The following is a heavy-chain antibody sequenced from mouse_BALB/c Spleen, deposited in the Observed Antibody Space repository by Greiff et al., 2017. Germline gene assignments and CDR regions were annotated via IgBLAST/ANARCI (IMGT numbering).Heavy chain of an antibody. D-gene: IGHD2-14*01. Sequence: EVKLVESGGGLVKPGGSLKLSCAASGFTFSSYAMSWVRQTPEKRLEWVASISSGGSTYYPDSMKGRFTISRDNARNILYLQMSSLRSEDTAMYYCARDRYDDAMDYWGQGTSVTVSS. CDR3: ARDRYDDAMDY. V-gene: IGHV5-6-5*01. CDR2: ISSGGST. J-gene: IGHJ4*01. CDR1: GFTFSSYA.